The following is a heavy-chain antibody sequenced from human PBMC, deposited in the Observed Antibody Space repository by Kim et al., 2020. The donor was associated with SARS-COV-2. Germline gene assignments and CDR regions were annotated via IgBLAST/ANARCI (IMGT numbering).Heavy chain of an antibody. CDR1: GFTFSSYG. CDR2: ISYDGSNK. D-gene: IGHD3-22*01. Sequence: GGSLRLSCAASGFTFSSYGMHWVRQAPGKGLEWVAVISYDGSNKYYADSVKGRFTISRDNSKNTLYLQMNSLRAEDTAVYYCAKDPNVDYYDSSGYYYPHYWGQGTLVTVSS. CDR3: AKDPNVDYYDSSGYYYPHY. V-gene: IGHV3-30*18. J-gene: IGHJ4*02.